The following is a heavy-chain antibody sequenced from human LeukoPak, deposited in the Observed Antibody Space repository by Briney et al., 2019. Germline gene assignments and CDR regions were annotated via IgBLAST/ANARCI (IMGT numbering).Heavy chain of an antibody. J-gene: IGHJ4*02. V-gene: IGHV1-18*01. D-gene: IGHD6-6*01. CDR2: ISGYNGNT. CDR3: ARVESSSNDY. CDR1: GYTLTNYG. Sequence: ASVKVSCKASGYTLTNYGVSWIRQAPGQGLEWMGWISGYNGNTNFAQKFQGRVAVTTDTSTSTAYMDLRSLRSDDTAVYYCARVESSSNDYWGQGTLVTVSS.